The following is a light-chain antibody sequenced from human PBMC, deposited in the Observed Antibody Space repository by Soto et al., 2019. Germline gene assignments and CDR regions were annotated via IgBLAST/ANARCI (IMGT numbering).Light chain of an antibody. J-gene: IGKJ4*01. CDR2: GAS. V-gene: IGKV3-15*01. Sequence: EIVMTQSPATLSVSPGERATLSCRASQSVSSNLAWYQQKPGQAPRLLIYGASTRATGIPARFSGSGSGTEFTHTISSLQSEDFAVYYCQQYNNWPLTFGGGTKVDIK. CDR1: QSVSSN. CDR3: QQYNNWPLT.